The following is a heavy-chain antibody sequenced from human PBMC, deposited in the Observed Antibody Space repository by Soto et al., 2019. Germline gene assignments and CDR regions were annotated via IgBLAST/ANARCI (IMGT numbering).Heavy chain of an antibody. D-gene: IGHD2-15*01. CDR2: IYYTGFT. J-gene: IGHJ4*02. Sequence: QLQPQQSGPGLVKPSETLSLTCTVSGGSISDETHYWGCIRQPPGRGLEWIGTIYYTGFTYYNPSLMSRVTISVDTAKSQCALNLNSVTAAKTALYHCARNRGHGSGGPFDNWGWGTLVTVSS. V-gene: IGHV4-39*01. CDR3: ARNRGHGSGGPFDN. CDR1: GGSISDETHY.